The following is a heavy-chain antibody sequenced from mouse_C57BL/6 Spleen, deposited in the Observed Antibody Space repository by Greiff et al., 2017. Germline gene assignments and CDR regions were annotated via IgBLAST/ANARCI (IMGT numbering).Heavy chain of an antibody. J-gene: IGHJ2*01. CDR2: IYPGDGDT. V-gene: IGHV1-82*01. Sequence: QVQLQQSGPELVKPGASVKISCKASGYAFSSSWMNWVKQRPGKGLEWIGRIYPGDGDTNYNGKFKGKATLTADKSSSTAYMQLSSLPSEDSAVYFCARSPAGYYFDYWGQGTTLTVSS. CDR1: GYAFSSSW. CDR3: ARSPAGYYFDY.